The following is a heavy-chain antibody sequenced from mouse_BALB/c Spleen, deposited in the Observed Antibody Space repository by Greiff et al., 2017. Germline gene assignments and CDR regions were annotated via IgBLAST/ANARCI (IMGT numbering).Heavy chain of an antibody. J-gene: IGHJ4*01. Sequence: QVQLRQPGAELVMPGASVKMSCKASGYTFTDYWMHWVKQRPGQGLEWIGVIDTSDSYTSYNQKFKGKATLTVDESSSTAYMQLSSLTSEDSAVYYCARGGDRGYYAMDDWGQGTSVTVSS. CDR2: IDTSDSYT. CDR3: ARGGDRGYYAMDD. V-gene: IGHV1-69*01. D-gene: IGHD3-2*01. CDR1: GYTFTDYW.